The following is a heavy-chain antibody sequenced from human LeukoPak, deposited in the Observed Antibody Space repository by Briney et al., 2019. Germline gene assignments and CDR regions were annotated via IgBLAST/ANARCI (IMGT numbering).Heavy chain of an antibody. V-gene: IGHV3-33*06. CDR3: AKLQFSGSYFAAFDI. CDR2: IWYDGSNK. Sequence: GGSLRLSCAASGFTFSSYGMHWVRQAPGKGLEWVAVIWYDGSNKYYADSVKGRFTISGDNSKNTLYLQMNSLRAEDTAVYYCAKLQFSGSYFAAFDIWGQGTMVTVSS. D-gene: IGHD1-26*01. J-gene: IGHJ3*02. CDR1: GFTFSSYG.